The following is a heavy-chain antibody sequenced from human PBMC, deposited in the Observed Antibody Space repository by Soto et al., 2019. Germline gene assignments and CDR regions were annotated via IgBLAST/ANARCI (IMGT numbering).Heavy chain of an antibody. V-gene: IGHV3-64*01. J-gene: IGHJ4*02. CDR3: ARDRGYSGYD. D-gene: IGHD5-12*01. CDR2: ISGSGGST. CDR1: GFTFSSHS. Sequence: VQLVESGGGLVQPGGSLRLSCAASGFTFSSHSMHWVRQAPGKGLEYVSSISGSGGSTYYANSVRDRFTISRDNSKNTLSLQMGSLRAEDMAVYYCARDRGYSGYDWGQGTLVTVSS.